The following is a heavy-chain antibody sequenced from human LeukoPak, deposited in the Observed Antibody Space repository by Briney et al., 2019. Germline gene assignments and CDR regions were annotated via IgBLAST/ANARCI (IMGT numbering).Heavy chain of an antibody. CDR3: ARDRGTTVTTTMYYYYMDV. D-gene: IGHD4-11*01. J-gene: IGHJ6*03. V-gene: IGHV4-34*01. CDR1: GGSFSGYY. CDR2: INHSGST. Sequence: SETLSLTCAVYGGSFSGYYWSWIRQPPGKGLEWIGEINHSGSTNYNPSLKSRVTISVDKSKNQFSLKLSSVAAADTAVYYCARDRGTTVTTTMYYYYMDVWGKGTTVTVSS.